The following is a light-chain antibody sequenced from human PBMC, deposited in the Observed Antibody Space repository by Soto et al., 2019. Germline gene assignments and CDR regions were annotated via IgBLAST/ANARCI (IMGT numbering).Light chain of an antibody. CDR1: QSVPSTY. Sequence: VLSQSPGRLSLSPGERATLSCRASQSVPSTYFAWYQQKSGQPRRLLISGTSNRATGIPDRFSGSGSGRDFTLTISRLEAEDFAVYFCQQFGNSPWTFGQGTKVEI. CDR3: QQFGNSPWT. CDR2: GTS. V-gene: IGKV3-20*01. J-gene: IGKJ1*01.